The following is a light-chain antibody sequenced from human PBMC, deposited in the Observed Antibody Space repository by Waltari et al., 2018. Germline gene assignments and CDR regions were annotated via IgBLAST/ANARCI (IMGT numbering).Light chain of an antibody. J-gene: IGLJ2*01. CDR1: SSNVGRNY. Sequence: QSVLTQPPSVSAAPGQTVTISCSGSSSNVGRNYVSWYQQLPGAAPKLLIYYNNKRPSGIPARFSCSTSGTSATLAITGLQTGDEADYYCGTWDRSLTASHVIFGGGTKLTVL. V-gene: IGLV1-51*01. CDR3: GTWDRSLTASHVI. CDR2: YNN.